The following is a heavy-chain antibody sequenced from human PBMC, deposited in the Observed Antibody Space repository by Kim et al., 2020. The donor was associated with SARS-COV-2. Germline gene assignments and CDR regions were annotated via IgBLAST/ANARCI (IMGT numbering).Heavy chain of an antibody. CDR3: AKELRMTTQTSGGDFFDY. V-gene: IGHV3-23*01. Sequence: GGSLRLSCVASGFTFTSYAMNWVRQAPGKGLKGVGGMSWGGCSTYDADSVKGRFTISRDSSKNMVYLQMNSLRAEDTAVYYCAKELRMTTQTSGGDFFDYWGRGTLVTVSS. D-gene: IGHD4-17*01. J-gene: IGHJ4*02. CDR1: GFTFTSYA. CDR2: MSWGGCST.